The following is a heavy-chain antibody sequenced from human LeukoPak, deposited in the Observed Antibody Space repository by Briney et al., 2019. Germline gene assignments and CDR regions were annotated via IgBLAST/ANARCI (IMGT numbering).Heavy chain of an antibody. J-gene: IGHJ5*02. CDR1: GFTFSSYS. D-gene: IGHD3-10*01. CDR3: ASMVRGVRRGNWFDP. Sequence: GGSLRLSCAASGFTFSSYSMNWVRQAPGKGLEWVSSISSSSSYIYYADSVKGRFTISRDNSKNTLYLQMNSLRAEDTAVYYCASMVRGVRRGNWFDPWGQGTLVTVSS. CDR2: ISSSSSYI. V-gene: IGHV3-21*04.